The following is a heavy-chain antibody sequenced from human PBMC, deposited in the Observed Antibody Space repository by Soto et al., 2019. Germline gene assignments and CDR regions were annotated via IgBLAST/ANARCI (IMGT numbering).Heavy chain of an antibody. CDR2: INPNSGGT. J-gene: IGHJ6*02. D-gene: IGHD6-13*01. CDR3: ARDYEDSSSWSRRGYYYYGMDV. V-gene: IGHV1-2*04. Sequence: VASVKVSCKASGYTFTGYYMHWVRQAPGQGLEWMGWINPNSGGTNYAQKFQGWVTMTRDTSISTAYMELSRLRSDDTAVYYCARDYEDSSSWSRRGYYYYGMDVWGQGTTVTVSS. CDR1: GYTFTGYY.